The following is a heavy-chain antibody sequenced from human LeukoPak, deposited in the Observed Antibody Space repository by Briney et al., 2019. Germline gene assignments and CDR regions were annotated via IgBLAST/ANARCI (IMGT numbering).Heavy chain of an antibody. CDR2: ISYDGSNK. D-gene: IGHD1-14*01. J-gene: IGHJ4*02. V-gene: IGHV3-30*18. CDR3: AKDSPNNWEPPLRFDY. Sequence: GRSLRLSCAASGFTFSSYGMHWVRQAPGKGLEWVAVISYDGSNKYYADSVKGRFTISRDNSKNTLYLQMNSLRAEDTAVYYCAKDSPNNWEPPLRFDYWGQGTLVTVSS. CDR1: GFTFSSYG.